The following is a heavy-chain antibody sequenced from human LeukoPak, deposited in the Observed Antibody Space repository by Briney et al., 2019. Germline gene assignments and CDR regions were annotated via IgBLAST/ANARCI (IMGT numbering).Heavy chain of an antibody. Sequence: PSETLSLTCTVSGGSISSYYWSWIRQPPGKGLEWIGYIYYSGSTNYNPSLKSRVTISVDTSKNQFSLKLSSVTAADTAVYYCARDSPRLPLFDYWGQGTLVTVSS. CDR1: GGSISSYY. J-gene: IGHJ4*02. CDR2: IYYSGST. CDR3: ARDSPRLPLFDY. D-gene: IGHD6-6*01. V-gene: IGHV4-59*12.